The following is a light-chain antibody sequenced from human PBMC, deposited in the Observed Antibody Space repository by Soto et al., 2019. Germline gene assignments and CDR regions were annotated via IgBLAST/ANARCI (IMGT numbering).Light chain of an antibody. CDR3: QQYGSSPPVT. CDR2: GAS. Sequence: EIVLTQSPGTLSLSPGERATLSCRASQSVSNNYLAWYQQNPGQAPRLLIYGASSRGPGIPDRFSGSGSGTDFTLTIIRLEPEDVAVYYCQQYGSSPPVTFGGGTRVEIK. CDR1: QSVSNNY. J-gene: IGKJ4*01. V-gene: IGKV3-20*01.